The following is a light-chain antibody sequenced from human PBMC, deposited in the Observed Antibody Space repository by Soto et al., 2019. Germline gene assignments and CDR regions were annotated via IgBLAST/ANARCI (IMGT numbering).Light chain of an antibody. CDR3: QQYNHWPPWT. Sequence: DIRLPVFPASLAVRLLEQPTIDCKYSQSVLYSSNNNNYLASYQQRTGQPPRLLLYGASTRDTGVPTRFSGSGSGTEFTLTITSLQSEDFAVYYCQQYNHWPPWTFGQGTKVDIK. J-gene: IGKJ1*01. V-gene: IGKV4-1*01. CDR2: GAS. CDR1: QSVLYSSNNNNY.